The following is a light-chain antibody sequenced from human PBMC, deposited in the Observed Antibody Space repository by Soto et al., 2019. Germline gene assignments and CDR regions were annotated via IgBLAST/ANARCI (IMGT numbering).Light chain of an antibody. CDR2: EVS. CDR1: SSDVGGYNY. Sequence: QSVLTQPRSVSGSPGQSVTISCTGTSSDVGGYNYVSWYQQHPGKAPKLMIYEVSYRPSGVSNRFSGSKSGNTASLTISGLQAEDEADYYCSSYTTSNTLVFGTGTKVTVL. V-gene: IGLV2-14*01. J-gene: IGLJ1*01. CDR3: SSYTTSNTLV.